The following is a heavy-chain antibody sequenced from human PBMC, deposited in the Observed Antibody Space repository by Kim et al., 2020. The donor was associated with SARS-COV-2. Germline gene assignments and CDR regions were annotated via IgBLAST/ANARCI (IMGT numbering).Heavy chain of an antibody. J-gene: IGHJ6*03. V-gene: IGHV4-39*01. D-gene: IGHD7-27*01. CDR2: IYYSGST. CDR3: AKQWGSAPYYYYYYYM. Sequence: SETLSLTCTVSGGSISSSSYYWGWIRQPPGKGLEWIGSIYYSGSTYYNPSLKSRVTISVDTSKNQFSLKLSSVTAADTAVYYCAKQWGSAPYYYYYYYM. CDR1: GGSISSSSYY.